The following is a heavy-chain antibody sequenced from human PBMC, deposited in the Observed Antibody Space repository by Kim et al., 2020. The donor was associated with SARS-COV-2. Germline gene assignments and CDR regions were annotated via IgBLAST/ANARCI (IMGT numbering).Heavy chain of an antibody. D-gene: IGHD6-13*01. CDR1: GFTFSSYG. J-gene: IGHJ4*02. CDR3: ARDFPFSDSSSWSHIGGY. V-gene: IGHV3-33*01. Sequence: GGSLRLSCAASGFTFSSYGMHWVRQAPGKGLEWVAVIWYDGSNKYYADSVKGRFTISRDNSKNTLYLQMNSLRAEDTAVYYCARDFPFSDSSSWSHIGGYWGQGTLVTVSS. CDR2: IWYDGSNK.